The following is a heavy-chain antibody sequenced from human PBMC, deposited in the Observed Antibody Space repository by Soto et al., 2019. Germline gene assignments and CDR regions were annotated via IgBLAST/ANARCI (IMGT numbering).Heavy chain of an antibody. D-gene: IGHD3-16*01. V-gene: IGHV3-30-3*01. CDR2: ISYDGSNK. J-gene: IGHJ4*02. Sequence: QVQLVESGGGVVQPGRSLRLSCAASGFTFSSYAMHWVRQAPGKGLEWVAVISYDGSNKYYADSVKGRFTISRDNSKNTLYLQMNSLRAEDTAVYYCARDDKTVMITFGAALYYWGQGTLVTVSS. CDR1: GFTFSSYA. CDR3: ARDDKTVMITFGAALYY.